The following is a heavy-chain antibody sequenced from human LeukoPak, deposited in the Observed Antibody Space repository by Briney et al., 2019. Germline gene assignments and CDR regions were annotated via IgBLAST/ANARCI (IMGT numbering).Heavy chain of an antibody. CDR3: AGGGGGDGSGWSTTDY. CDR2: INQDGSEK. V-gene: IGHV3-7*01. J-gene: IGHJ4*02. CDR1: GFTFSSYW. D-gene: IGHD6-19*01. Sequence: GGSLRLSCVASGFTFSSYWMSWVRQAPGKGLEWVANINQDGSEKYDVDSAKGRFTISRDNAKNSLYLQMNSLRVEDTAMYYCAGGGGGDGSGWSTTDYWGQGTLVTISS.